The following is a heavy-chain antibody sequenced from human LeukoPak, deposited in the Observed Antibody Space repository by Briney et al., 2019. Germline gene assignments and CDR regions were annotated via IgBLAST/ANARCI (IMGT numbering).Heavy chain of an antibody. V-gene: IGHV1-18*01. CDR2: ISAYNGNT. Sequence: GASVKVSCKASGYTFTSYGISWVRQAPGQGLEWVGWISAYNGNTNYAQKLQGRVTMTTDTSTSTAYMELRSLRSDDKAVYYCARFRHEGLQFYYDYGMDVWGQGTTVTVSS. D-gene: IGHD4-11*01. J-gene: IGHJ6*02. CDR3: ARFRHEGLQFYYDYGMDV. CDR1: GYTFTSYG.